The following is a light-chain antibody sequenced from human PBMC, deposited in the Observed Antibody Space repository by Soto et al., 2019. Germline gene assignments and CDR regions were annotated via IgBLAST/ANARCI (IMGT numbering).Light chain of an antibody. CDR1: QSVSSN. CDR2: GAS. V-gene: IGKV3-15*01. Sequence: EMVMTQSPATLSVSPGERATLSCRASQSVSSNLAWYQQKPGQPPRLLLYGASTRATGIPVRFRGSGSGTEFTLTISSLQSEDSAVYYCHQYNSWPRGTFGPGTKVEIK. J-gene: IGKJ3*01. CDR3: HQYNSWPRGT.